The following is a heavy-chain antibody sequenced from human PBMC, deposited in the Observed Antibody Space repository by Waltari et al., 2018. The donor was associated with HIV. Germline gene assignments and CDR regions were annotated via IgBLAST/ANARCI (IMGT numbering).Heavy chain of an antibody. D-gene: IGHD1-26*01. J-gene: IGHJ4*02. CDR1: GFTVSSYW. CDR2: IKQDGSEK. Sequence: EVQLVESGGGLVQPGGSLRLSCAAYGFTVSSYWMTWVRQAPGKGLEWVASIKQDGSEKYYVDSVKGRFTISRDNAKNSLYLQMNSLRAEDTAVYYCARRGARIVGAHPFDYWGQGTLVTVSS. CDR3: ARRGARIVGAHPFDY. V-gene: IGHV3-7*01.